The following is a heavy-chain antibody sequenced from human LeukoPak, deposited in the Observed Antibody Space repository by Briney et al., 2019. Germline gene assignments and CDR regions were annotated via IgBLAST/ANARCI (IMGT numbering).Heavy chain of an antibody. CDR2: INWNGGST. CDR1: RFTFDDYG. Sequence: RPGGSLTLSCPASRFTFDDYGMSWVRQAPGKGLEWVSGINWNGGSTGYVDSVKGRFTISRDNAKNSLYLQMNSLRAEDTALYYCARDRESCGGDCYSSNDAFDIWGQGTMVTVSS. J-gene: IGHJ3*02. V-gene: IGHV3-20*04. D-gene: IGHD2-21*02. CDR3: ARDRESCGGDCYSSNDAFDI.